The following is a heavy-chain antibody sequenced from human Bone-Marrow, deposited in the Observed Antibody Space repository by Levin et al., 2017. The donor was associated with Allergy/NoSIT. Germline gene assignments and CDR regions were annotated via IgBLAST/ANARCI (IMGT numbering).Heavy chain of an antibody. J-gene: IGHJ6*02. V-gene: IGHV3-11*01. CDR1: GFTLSDYY. CDR2: ISSRGTTM. Sequence: GESLKISCAASGFTLSDYYMSWIRQAPGKGLEWVSYISSRGTTMYFADSVKGRFTISRDNAKNSLSLQMNSLRADDTAVYYCARDMSKAHYNYGMDVWGQGTTVTVSS. CDR3: ARDMSKAHYNYGMDV. D-gene: IGHD3-16*01.